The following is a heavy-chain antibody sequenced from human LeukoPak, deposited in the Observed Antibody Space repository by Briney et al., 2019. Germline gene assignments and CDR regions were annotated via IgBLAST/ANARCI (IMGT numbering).Heavy chain of an antibody. J-gene: IGHJ4*02. CDR2: ISGSGGST. V-gene: IGHV3-23*01. CDR3: AREDYGGNSFDL. CDR1: GFTFSSYG. D-gene: IGHD4-23*01. Sequence: GGSLRLSCAASGFTFSSYGMSWVRQAPGKGLEWVSAISGSGGSTYYADSVKGRFTISRDNGKNSASLQMNSLKVEDTAVYYCAREDYGGNSFDLWGQGTLVTVSS.